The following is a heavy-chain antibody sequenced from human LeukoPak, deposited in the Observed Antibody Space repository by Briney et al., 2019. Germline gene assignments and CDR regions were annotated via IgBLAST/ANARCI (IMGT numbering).Heavy chain of an antibody. J-gene: IGHJ6*02. D-gene: IGHD4-17*01. V-gene: IGHV1-2*06. CDR3: ASPTVTPFYYYYGMDV. CDR1: GYTFTSYG. Sequence: ASVKVSCKASGYTFTSYGISWVRQAPGQGLEWMGRINPNSGGTNYAQKFQGRVTMTRDTSISTAYMELSRLRSDDTAVYYCASPTVTPFYYYYGMDVWGQGTTVTVSS. CDR2: INPNSGGT.